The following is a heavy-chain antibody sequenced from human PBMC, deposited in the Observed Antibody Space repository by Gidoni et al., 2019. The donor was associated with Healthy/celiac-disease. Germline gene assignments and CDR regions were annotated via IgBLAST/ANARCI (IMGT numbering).Heavy chain of an antibody. D-gene: IGHD3-9*01. CDR1: GGSISSYY. CDR3: ARGEVLRYFDWFPIPFDP. Sequence: QVQLQESGPGLVKPSETLSLTCTVSGGSISSYYWSWIRQPPGKGLEWIGYIYYSGSTNYNPSLKSRVTISVDTSKNQFSLKLSSVTAADTAVYYCARGEVLRYFDWFPIPFDPWGQGTLVTISS. J-gene: IGHJ5*02. V-gene: IGHV4-59*01. CDR2: IYYSGST.